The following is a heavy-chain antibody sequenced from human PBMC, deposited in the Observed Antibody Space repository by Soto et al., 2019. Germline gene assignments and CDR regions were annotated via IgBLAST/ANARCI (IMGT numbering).Heavy chain of an antibody. CDR1: GYTFTSYG. V-gene: IGHV1-18*01. CDR2: ISAYNGNT. D-gene: IGHD3-10*01. J-gene: IGHJ6*02. Sequence: QVQLVQSGAEVKKPGASVKVSCKASGYTFTSYGISWVRQAPGQGLEWMGWISAYNGNTNYAQKLQGRVTMTTDTATSTAYMEMRSLRSDDTDVYYCARDYRPDYYGSGSYYSHYYYGMDVWGQGTTVTVSS. CDR3: ARDYRPDYYGSGSYYSHYYYGMDV.